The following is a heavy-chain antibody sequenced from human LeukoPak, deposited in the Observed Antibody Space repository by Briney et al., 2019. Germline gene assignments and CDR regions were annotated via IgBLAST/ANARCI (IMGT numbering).Heavy chain of an antibody. Sequence: PSETLSLTCTVSGGSISSYYWSWIRQPAGKGLEWIGRIYTSGSTNYNPSLKSRVTMSVDTSKNQFSLKLSSVTAADTAVYYCARETYYYDSSGYYPNYYYYMDVWGKGTTVTVSS. D-gene: IGHD3-22*01. CDR1: GGSISSYY. J-gene: IGHJ6*03. CDR2: IYTSGST. CDR3: ARETYYYDSSGYYPNYYYYMDV. V-gene: IGHV4-4*07.